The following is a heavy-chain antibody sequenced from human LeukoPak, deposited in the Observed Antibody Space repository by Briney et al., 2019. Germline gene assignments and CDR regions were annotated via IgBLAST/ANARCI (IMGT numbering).Heavy chain of an antibody. V-gene: IGHV4-34*01. CDR3: ARHAFFGSGSYSPLDY. CDR2: INHSGST. CDR1: GGSFSGYY. Sequence: PSETLSLTCAVYGGSFSGYYWSWIRQPPGKGLEWIGEINHSGSTNYNPSLKSRVTISVDTSKNQFSLKLSSVTAADTAVYYCARHAFFGSGSYSPLDYWGQGTLVTVSS. J-gene: IGHJ4*02. D-gene: IGHD3-10*01.